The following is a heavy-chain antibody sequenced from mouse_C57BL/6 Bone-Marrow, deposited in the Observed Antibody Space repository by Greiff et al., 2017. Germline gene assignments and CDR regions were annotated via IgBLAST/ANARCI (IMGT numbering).Heavy chain of an antibody. CDR3: ARGLLRWALDY. CDR1: GFSLTSSG. D-gene: IGHD1-1*01. CDR2: LWSGGST. V-gene: IGHV2-2*01. Sequence: QVQLKESGPGLVQLSQSLSITCTVPGFSLTSSGVHWVRQSPGKGLEGLGVLWSGGSTDYNAAFISRLSISKDNSKSQVFFKMNSLQADDTAKYYCARGLLRWALDYWGQGTTLTVSS. J-gene: IGHJ2*01.